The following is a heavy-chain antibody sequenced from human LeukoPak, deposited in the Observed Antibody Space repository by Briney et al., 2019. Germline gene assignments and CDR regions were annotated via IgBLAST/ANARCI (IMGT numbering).Heavy chain of an antibody. CDR2: ASFDESKT. CDR3: ARAGKWLPDDLDY. J-gene: IGHJ4*02. Sequence: GRSLRLSCIASGFTFSSFGMHWFRQAPGKGLEWVAFASFDESKTYYMDSVKGRFAISRDNSKNTLYLQLTSLKAEDTAVYYCARAGKWLPDDLDYWGQGTLVTVSS. CDR1: GFTFSSFG. V-gene: IGHV3-33*01. D-gene: IGHD3-10*01.